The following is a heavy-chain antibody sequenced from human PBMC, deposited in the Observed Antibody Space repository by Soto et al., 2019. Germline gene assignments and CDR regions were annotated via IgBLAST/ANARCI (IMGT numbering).Heavy chain of an antibody. CDR2: INPNSGVT. J-gene: IGHJ4*02. Sequence: ASVKVSCKASGYSFTDYYMHWVRQAPGQGLEWMGWINPNSGVTNYAQKFQGRVTMTRDTSITTVYMELSRLRSDDTAVYYCARDSTGVGYGEYILWGQGTLVTVSS. D-gene: IGHD4-17*01. V-gene: IGHV1-2*02. CDR1: GYSFTDYY. CDR3: ARDSTGVGYGEYIL.